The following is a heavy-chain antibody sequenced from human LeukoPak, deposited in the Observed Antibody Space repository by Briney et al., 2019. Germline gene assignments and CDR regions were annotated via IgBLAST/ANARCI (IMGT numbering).Heavy chain of an antibody. CDR2: IYYSGII. V-gene: IGHV4-61*01. J-gene: IGHJ2*01. CDR1: VGSVSSGSYY. CDR3: AREPATGYFDL. Sequence: SETLSLTCTVSVGSVSSGSYYWSWIRQPPGKGLEWIGYIYYSGIINYNPSLKSRVSISVDTSKNQFSLKLDSVTAADTAVYYCAREPATGYFDLWGRGTLVTVSS.